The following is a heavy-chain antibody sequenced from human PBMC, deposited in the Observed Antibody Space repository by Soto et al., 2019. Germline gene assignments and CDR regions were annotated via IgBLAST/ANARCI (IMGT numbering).Heavy chain of an antibody. CDR1: GFTFSSYA. J-gene: IGHJ6*02. D-gene: IGHD3-10*01. V-gene: IGHV3-30-3*01. CDR3: ARDVSAGVTYYYYGMDV. CDR2: ISYDGSNK. Sequence: VGSLRLSCAASGFTFSSYAMHWVRQAPGKGLEWVAVISYDGSNKYYADSVKGRFTISRDNSKNTLYLQMNSLRAEDTAVYYCARDVSAGVTYYYYGMDVWGQGTTVTVSS.